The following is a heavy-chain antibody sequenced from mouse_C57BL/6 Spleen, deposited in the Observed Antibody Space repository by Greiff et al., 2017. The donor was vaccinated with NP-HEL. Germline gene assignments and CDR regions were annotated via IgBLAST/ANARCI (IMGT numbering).Heavy chain of an antibody. CDR1: GYTFTSYW. V-gene: IGHV1-50*01. CDR3: ARFPTGYFDV. CDR2: IDPSDSYT. J-gene: IGHJ1*03. Sequence: QVHVKQPGAELVKPGASVKLSCKASGYTFTSYWMQWVKQRPGQGLEWIGEIDPSDSYTNYNQKFKGKATLTVDTSSSTAYMQLSSLTSEDSAVYYCARFPTGYFDVWGTGTTVTVSS.